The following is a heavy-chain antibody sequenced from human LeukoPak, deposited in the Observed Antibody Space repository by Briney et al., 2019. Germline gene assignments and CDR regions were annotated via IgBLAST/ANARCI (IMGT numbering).Heavy chain of an antibody. J-gene: IGHJ5*02. CDR2: IDPGDSQI. CDR3: ARRDPHSRGYVNRFDP. Sequence: GESLKISCQGLGYTFSMYWIGWVRHMPGKGLEWMGVIDPGDSQITYSPSFQGHVTISVDKSVNTAYLQWSSLKASDTAMYYCARRDPHSRGYVNRFDPWGQGTLVTVSS. CDR1: GYTFSMYW. D-gene: IGHD5-12*01. V-gene: IGHV5-51*01.